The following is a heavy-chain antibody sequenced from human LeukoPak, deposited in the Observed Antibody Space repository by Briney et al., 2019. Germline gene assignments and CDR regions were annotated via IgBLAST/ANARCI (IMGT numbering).Heavy chain of an antibody. V-gene: IGHV3-53*01. J-gene: IGHJ4*02. CDR2: IYSGGST. CDR1: GLTFSTYG. Sequence: GGTLRLSCAASGLTFSTYGMSWVRQAPGKGLEWVSVIYSGGSTYYADSVKDRFTISRDNSKNTLYLQMNSLRAEDTAVYYCARVGTLRGVTDWGQGTLVTVSS. CDR3: ARVGTLRGVTD. D-gene: IGHD3-10*01.